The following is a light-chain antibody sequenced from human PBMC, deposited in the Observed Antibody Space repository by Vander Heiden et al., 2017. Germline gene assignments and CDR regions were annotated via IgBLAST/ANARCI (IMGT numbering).Light chain of an antibody. CDR2: DDS. Sequence: SYVLTQPPSVSVAPGQTARITCGGNNIGRKSVHWSQQKPGQAPVLVVYDDSDRPSGIPERFSGSNSGNTATLTISRVEAGDEADYYCQVWDSSSDHGVFGGGTKLTVL. J-gene: IGLJ3*02. CDR3: QVWDSSSDHGV. CDR1: NIGRKS. V-gene: IGLV3-21*02.